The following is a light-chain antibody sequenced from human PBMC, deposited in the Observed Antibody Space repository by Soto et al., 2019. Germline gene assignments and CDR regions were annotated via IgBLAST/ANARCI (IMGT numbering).Light chain of an antibody. J-gene: IGLJ2*01. V-gene: IGLV1-51*01. CDR2: DDN. CDR1: SSNIGGNS. Sequence: QSVMTQPPSVSAAPGQKVTISCSGSSSNIGGNSVSWYQQLPGTAPKLLIYDDNKRPSGIPDRFSGSKSGTSASLAISGLQSEDEADYFCAAWDDSLDGLVFGGGTKLTVL. CDR3: AAWDDSLDGLV.